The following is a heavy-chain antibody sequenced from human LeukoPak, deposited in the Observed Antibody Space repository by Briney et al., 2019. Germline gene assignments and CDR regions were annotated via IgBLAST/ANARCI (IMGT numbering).Heavy chain of an antibody. V-gene: IGHV1-69*04. CDR3: ARDKVAAAGSHYYYGMDV. Sequence: GASVKVSCKASGGTFSSYAISWVRQAPGQGLEWMGRIIPILGIANYAQKFQGRVTITADKSTSTAYMELSSLRSEDTAVYYCARDKVAAAGSHYYYGMDVWGQGTTVTVSS. D-gene: IGHD6-13*01. CDR2: IIPILGIA. CDR1: GGTFSSYA. J-gene: IGHJ6*02.